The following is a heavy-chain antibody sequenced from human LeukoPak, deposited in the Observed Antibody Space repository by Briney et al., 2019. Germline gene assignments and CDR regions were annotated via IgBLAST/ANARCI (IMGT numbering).Heavy chain of an antibody. D-gene: IGHD3-3*01. J-gene: IGHJ4*02. V-gene: IGHV3-7*01. CDR3: ARGYYDFWSGYYN. CDR2: IKQDGSEK. Sequence: GGSLRLSCAASGFTFSSYWMSWVRRAPGKGLEWVANIKQDGSEKYYVDSVKGRFTISRDNAKNSLYLQMNSLRAEDTAVYYCARGYYDFWSGYYNWGQGTLVTVSS. CDR1: GFTFSSYW.